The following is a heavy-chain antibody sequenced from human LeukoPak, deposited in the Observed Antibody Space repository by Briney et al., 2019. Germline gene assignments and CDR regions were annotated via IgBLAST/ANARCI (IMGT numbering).Heavy chain of an antibody. CDR2: INPNSGGT. J-gene: IGHJ5*02. V-gene: IGHV1-2*02. Sequence: GASVKVSCKTSGYTFTGYYMHWVRQAPGQGLEWMGWINPNSGGTNYAQKFQGRVTMTRDTSISTAYMELSRLRSDDTAVYYCARANMVRGVVSFFDRNWFDPWGQGTLVTVSS. CDR1: GYTFTGYY. CDR3: ARANMVRGVVSFFDRNWFDP. D-gene: IGHD3-10*01.